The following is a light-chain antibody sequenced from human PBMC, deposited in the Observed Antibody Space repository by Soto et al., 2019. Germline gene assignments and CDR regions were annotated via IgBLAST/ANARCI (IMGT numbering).Light chain of an antibody. J-gene: IGKJ4*01. Sequence: EILLTQSPSTLSLSPGEGVTLSCRASQSVTVNSLAWYQQKPGQAPRFLIYGASSRATGIPDRFSGSGSGTDFTLTISRLEPEDFAVYYCQQYGSSPLTFGGGTKVDIK. CDR1: QSVTVNS. V-gene: IGKV3-20*01. CDR2: GAS. CDR3: QQYGSSPLT.